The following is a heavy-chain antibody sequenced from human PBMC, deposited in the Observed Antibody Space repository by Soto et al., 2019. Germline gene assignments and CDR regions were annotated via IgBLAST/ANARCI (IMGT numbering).Heavy chain of an antibody. CDR1: GFTFSSYS. CDR2: ISSSSSYI. CDR3: AISPPPHLALGVVIWEVDYYYYMDV. V-gene: IGHV3-21*01. J-gene: IGHJ6*03. D-gene: IGHD3-3*01. Sequence: EVQLVESGGGLVKPGGSLRLSCAASGFTFSSYSMNWVRQAPGKGLEWVSSISSSSSYIYYADSVKGRFTISRDNAKNSLYLQMNSLRAEDTAVYYCAISPPPHLALGVVIWEVDYYYYMDVWGKGTTVTVSS.